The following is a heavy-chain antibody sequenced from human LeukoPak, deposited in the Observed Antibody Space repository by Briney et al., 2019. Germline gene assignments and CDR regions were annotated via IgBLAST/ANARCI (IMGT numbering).Heavy chain of an antibody. CDR3: AREAGYCSSTSCYVYYYGMDV. CDR1: GFTFSDYA. V-gene: IGHV3-30*14. J-gene: IGHJ6*02. Sequence: GGSLRLSCAASGFTFSDYAMHWVRQAPGKGLEWVAVISKDGSDKYYPGSVKGRFTISRDNSKNTLYLQMNSLRAEDTAVYYCAREAGYCSSTSCYVYYYGMDVWGQGTTVTVSS. D-gene: IGHD2-2*01. CDR2: ISKDGSDK.